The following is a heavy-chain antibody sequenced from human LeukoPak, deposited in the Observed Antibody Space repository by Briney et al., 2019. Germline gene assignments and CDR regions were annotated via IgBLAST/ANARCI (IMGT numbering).Heavy chain of an antibody. J-gene: IGHJ4*02. D-gene: IGHD4-17*01. CDR1: GFTFSSAW. CDR3: AKAYGDQSNYFDY. CDR2: IRYDGSNE. Sequence: PGGSLRLSCVVSGFTFSSAWMSWVRQAPGKGLEWVAFIRYDGSNEYYADSVKGRFTISRDNSKNTLYLQMNSLRAEDTAVYFCAKAYGDQSNYFDYWGQGTLVTVSS. V-gene: IGHV3-30*02.